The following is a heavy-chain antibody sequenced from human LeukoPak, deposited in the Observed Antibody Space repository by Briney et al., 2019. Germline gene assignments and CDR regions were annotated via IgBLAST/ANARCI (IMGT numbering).Heavy chain of an antibody. CDR3: ASRYCSSTSCYTSDYYYGMDV. CDR2: IIPILGIA. D-gene: IGHD2-2*02. Sequence: GASVKVSCKASGGTFSSYAISWVRQAPGQGLEWMGRIIPILGIANYAQKFQGRVTITADKSTSTAYMELSSLRSEDTAVYYCASRYCSSTSCYTSDYYYGMDVWGQGTTVTVSS. V-gene: IGHV1-69*04. CDR1: GGTFSSYA. J-gene: IGHJ6*02.